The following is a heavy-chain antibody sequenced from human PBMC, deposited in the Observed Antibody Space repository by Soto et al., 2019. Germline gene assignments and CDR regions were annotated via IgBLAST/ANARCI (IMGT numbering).Heavy chain of an antibody. J-gene: IGHJ6*02. Sequence: QVQLVESGGGVVQPGRSLRLSCAASGFTFSSYGMHWVRQAPGKGLEWVAVISYDGSNKYYADSVKGRFTISRDNSENAVYLQMNSLRAENTAVYYCAKVLEVTTYYYYGMDVWGRGTTVTVSS. CDR1: GFTFSSYG. V-gene: IGHV3-30*18. CDR2: ISYDGSNK. CDR3: AKVLEVTTYYYYGMDV. D-gene: IGHD4-4*01.